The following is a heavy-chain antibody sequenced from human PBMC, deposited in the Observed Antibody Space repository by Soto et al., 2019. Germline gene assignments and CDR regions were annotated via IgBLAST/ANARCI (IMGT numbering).Heavy chain of an antibody. V-gene: IGHV2-5*02. CDR3: SHVGGLVQWLYRLDH. CDR1: GFSLSTTGVG. Sequence: QITLKESGPSLVKPTQTLTLTCTFSGFSLSTTGVGVVWIRQPPGKAPEWLALIYWDDDKHYSPSLRSWLTITKDTTKNQVGLTLTNVDPVDTATDYCSHVGGLVQWLYRLDHWGEGTLVTVSS. D-gene: IGHD6-19*01. CDR2: IYWDDDK. J-gene: IGHJ4*02.